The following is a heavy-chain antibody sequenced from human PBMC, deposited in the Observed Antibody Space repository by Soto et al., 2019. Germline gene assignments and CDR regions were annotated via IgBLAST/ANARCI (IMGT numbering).Heavy chain of an antibody. CDR2: ISASGGLK. J-gene: IGHJ5*02. V-gene: IGHV3-23*01. Sequence: GGSLRLSCAASGFTFTNYAMTWVRQTPGKGLEWVSGISASGGLKYYADSVQGRFTVSRDNSKNILYLQMDNLRDEDTALYYCAREVGAPSGWLDPWGQGTQVTVSA. CDR3: AREVGAPSGWLDP. D-gene: IGHD1-26*01. CDR1: GFTFTNYA.